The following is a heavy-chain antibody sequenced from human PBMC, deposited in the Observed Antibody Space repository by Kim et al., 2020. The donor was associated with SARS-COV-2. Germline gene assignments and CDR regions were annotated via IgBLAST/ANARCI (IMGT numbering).Heavy chain of an antibody. J-gene: IGHJ4*02. CDR1: GFTFSSYA. D-gene: IGHD6-19*01. CDR3: AKDPEYSSGWYFDY. V-gene: IGHV3-23*03. Sequence: GGSLRLSCAASGFTFSSYAMSWVRQAPGTGLEWVSVIYSGGSSTYYADSVKGRFTISRDNSKNTLYLQMNSLRAEDTAVYYCAKDPEYSSGWYFDYWGQGTLVTVSS. CDR2: IYSGGSST.